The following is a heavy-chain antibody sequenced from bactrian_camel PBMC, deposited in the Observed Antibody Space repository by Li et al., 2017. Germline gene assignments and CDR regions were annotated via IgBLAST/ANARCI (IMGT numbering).Heavy chain of an antibody. CDR2: ITSGGGTI. J-gene: IGHJ4*01. V-gene: IGHV3S40*01. Sequence: EVQLVESGGGSVQPGGSLRLSCAASGFTFSAYYMNWVRQAPGKGLEWVSAITSGGGTINYADSVKGRFTISRDNAKNTLYLQINSLEHLDTAMYYCATVRYGVLGLGFDYWGQGTQVTVS. CDR3: ATVRYGVLGLGFDY. CDR1: GFTFSAYY. D-gene: IGHD5*01.